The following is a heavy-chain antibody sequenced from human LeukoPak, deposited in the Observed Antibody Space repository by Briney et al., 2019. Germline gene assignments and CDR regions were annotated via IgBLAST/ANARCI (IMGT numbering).Heavy chain of an antibody. Sequence: RPGGSLRLSCTASGFTLNNYAMSWVRQAPGKGLEWVSSINANGGSTAYADSVRGRFTISRDNAKNSLYLQMNNLRAEDTAFYYCVRHDFWSGFKGGDYWGQGTLVTVSS. D-gene: IGHD3-3*01. CDR1: GFTLNNYA. CDR3: VRHDFWSGFKGGDY. CDR2: INANGGST. V-gene: IGHV3-20*04. J-gene: IGHJ4*02.